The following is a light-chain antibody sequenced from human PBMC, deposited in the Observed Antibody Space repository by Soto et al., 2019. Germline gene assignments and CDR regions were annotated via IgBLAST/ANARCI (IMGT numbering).Light chain of an antibody. Sequence: QSVLTQSPSASASLGASVKLTCTLSSGHSSYAIAWHQQQPEKGPRYLMKLNSDGSHSKGDGIPDRFSGSSSGAERYLTISCLQSEDEADYYCQSWGTGTVVFGGGTQLPVL. V-gene: IGLV4-69*01. CDR1: SGHSSYA. CDR3: QSWGTGTVV. J-gene: IGLJ2*01. CDR2: LNSDGSH.